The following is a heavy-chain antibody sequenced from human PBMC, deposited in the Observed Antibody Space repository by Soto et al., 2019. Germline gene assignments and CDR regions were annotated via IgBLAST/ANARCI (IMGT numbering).Heavy chain of an antibody. CDR2: VYHSGST. D-gene: IGHD2-2*01. Sequence: TSETLSLTCTVSGGSISSYYWGWIRQPPGKGLEWIGNVYHSGSTYYNPSLKSRVTISVDTSKNQFSLKLSSVTAADTAVYYCASQVGNCISTSCYVNYWGQGTLVTVSS. CDR1: GGSISSYY. J-gene: IGHJ4*02. V-gene: IGHV4-59*08. CDR3: ASQVGNCISTSCYVNY.